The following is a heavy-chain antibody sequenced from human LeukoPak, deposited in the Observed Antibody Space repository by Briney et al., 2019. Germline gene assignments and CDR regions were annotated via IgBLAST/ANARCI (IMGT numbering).Heavy chain of an antibody. CDR1: GFTFDSYA. D-gene: IGHD3-16*01. CDR2: IYTGGTT. J-gene: IGHJ4*02. CDR3: AREISRFGI. Sequence: GESLRLSCAASGFTFDSYAMSWVRQAPGKGLEWVSGIYTGGTTYYTDSVKGRFTISRDNPNNTLYLQMHSLRAEDTAVYYCAREISRFGIWGQGTLVTVSS. V-gene: IGHV3-66*01.